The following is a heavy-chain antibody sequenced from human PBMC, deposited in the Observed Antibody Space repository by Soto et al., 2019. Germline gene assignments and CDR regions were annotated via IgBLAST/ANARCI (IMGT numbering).Heavy chain of an antibody. CDR2: IYYSGST. CDR1: GGSISSSSYY. D-gene: IGHD3-10*01. Sequence: PSGTLSLTCTVSGGSISSSSYYWGWIRQPPGKGQEWIGSIYYSGSTYYNPSLKSRVTISVDTSKNQFSLKLSSVTAADTAVYYCARLRSGSRTYYYGSGPDFDPWGQGTLVPVSS. CDR3: ARLRSGSRTYYYGSGPDFDP. J-gene: IGHJ5*02. V-gene: IGHV4-39*01.